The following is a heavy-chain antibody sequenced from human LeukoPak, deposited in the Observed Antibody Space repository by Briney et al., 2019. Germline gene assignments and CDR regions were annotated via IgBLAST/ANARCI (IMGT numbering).Heavy chain of an antibody. CDR2: ISGGGNTI. CDR3: AKSYGGNSHDAFDI. J-gene: IGHJ3*02. Sequence: GGSLRLSCAASGFTFSSCEMNWVRQAPGKGLEWVSYISGGGNTIRYADSVKGRFTISRDNSKNTLYLQMNSLRAEDTAVYYCAKSYGGNSHDAFDIWGQGTLVTVSS. CDR1: GFTFSSCE. D-gene: IGHD4-23*01. V-gene: IGHV3-48*03.